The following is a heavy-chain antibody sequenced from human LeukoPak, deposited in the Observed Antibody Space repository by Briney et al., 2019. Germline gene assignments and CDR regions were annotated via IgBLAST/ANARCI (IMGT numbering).Heavy chain of an antibody. Sequence: PSETLSLTCTVSGGSISSYYWSWIRQPPGKGLEWIGFIYYSGSTNYNPSLKSRVTISIDTSNNQFSLKLSSVTAADTAVYYCAVYRGPGSYFDYWGQGALVTVSS. CDR3: AVYRGPGSYFDY. D-gene: IGHD3-10*01. J-gene: IGHJ4*02. CDR2: IYYSGST. V-gene: IGHV4-59*01. CDR1: GGSISSYY.